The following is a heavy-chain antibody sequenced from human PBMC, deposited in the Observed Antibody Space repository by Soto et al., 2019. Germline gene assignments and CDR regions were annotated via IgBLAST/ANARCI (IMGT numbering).Heavy chain of an antibody. CDR2: INHSGST. CDR3: ARLRIAWFDP. D-gene: IGHD2-15*01. J-gene: IGHJ5*02. Sequence: SLTCAVYGGSFSGYYWSWIRQPPGKGLEWIGEINHSGSTNYNPSLKSRVTISVDTSKNQFSLKLSSVTAADTAVYYCARLRIAWFDPWGQGTLVTVSS. CDR1: GGSFSGYY. V-gene: IGHV4-34*01.